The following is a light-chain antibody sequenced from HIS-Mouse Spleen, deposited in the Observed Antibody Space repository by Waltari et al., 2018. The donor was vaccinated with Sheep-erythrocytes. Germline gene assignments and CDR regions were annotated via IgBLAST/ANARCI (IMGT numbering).Light chain of an antibody. Sequence: QSALPQPRSVSGPPGQSGTISCTGTSSDVGGNNYVSWYQQHPGKAPKLMIYDVSKRPSGVPDRFSGSKSGNTASLTISGLQAEDEADYYCCSYAGSYNHVFATGTKVTVL. CDR2: DVS. CDR1: SSDVGGNNY. J-gene: IGLJ1*01. CDR3: CSYAGSYNHV. V-gene: IGLV2-11*01.